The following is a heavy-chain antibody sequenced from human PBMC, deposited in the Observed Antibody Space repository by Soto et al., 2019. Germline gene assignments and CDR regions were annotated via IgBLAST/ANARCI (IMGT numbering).Heavy chain of an antibody. CDR2: IDHSGSI. Sequence: QVQLQQWGAGLLKPSETLSLTCAVYGGSFSGYYWSWIRQTPGKGLEWIGEIDHSGSIKYNPSLESLVSISLDTSRNQFSLKLSSVTAADSAVFYCATGGGAAPGTWGQGTLVTVSS. V-gene: IGHV4-34*01. CDR1: GGSFSGYY. J-gene: IGHJ4*02. CDR3: ATGGGAAPGT. D-gene: IGHD6-13*01.